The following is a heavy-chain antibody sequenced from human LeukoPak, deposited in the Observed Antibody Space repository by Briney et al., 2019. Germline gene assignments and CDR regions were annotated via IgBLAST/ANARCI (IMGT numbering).Heavy chain of an antibody. CDR3: ARIISGYENYFDY. V-gene: IGHV1-2*06. Sequence: ASVKVSCKASGYTFTGYYMHWVRQAPGQGLEWMGRINPNSGGTNYAQKFQGRVTMTRDTSISTAYMELSRLRSDDTAVYYCARIISGYENYFDYWGQGTLVTVSS. D-gene: IGHD5-12*01. CDR2: INPNSGGT. CDR1: GYTFTGYY. J-gene: IGHJ4*02.